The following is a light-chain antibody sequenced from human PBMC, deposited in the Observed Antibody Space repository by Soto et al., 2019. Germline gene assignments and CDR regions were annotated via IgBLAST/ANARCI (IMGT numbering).Light chain of an antibody. CDR1: QSVYSDY. CDR3: QQYGSTAPWT. V-gene: IGKV3-20*01. J-gene: IGKJ1*01. Sequence: IVLTQSPGSLSLSPGDRATLSCRASQSVYSDYVAWYQKKPGQAPKILIYETSTRATGIPDRLSGSGSGTDFTLTISRLEPDDFAVYYCQQYGSTAPWTFGQGTKVDMK. CDR2: ETS.